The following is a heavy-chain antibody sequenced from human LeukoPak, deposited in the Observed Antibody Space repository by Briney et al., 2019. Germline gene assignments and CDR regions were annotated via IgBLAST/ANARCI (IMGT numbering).Heavy chain of an antibody. J-gene: IGHJ4*02. Sequence: GGSLRLSCAASGFTFSSYGMHWVRQAPGKGLEWEAVISYDGSNKYYADSVKGRFTISRDNSKNTLYLQMNSLRAEDTAVYYCAKETPYYDSSGDVWGQGTLVTVSS. CDR2: ISYDGSNK. CDR1: GFTFSSYG. V-gene: IGHV3-30*18. CDR3: AKETPYYDSSGDV. D-gene: IGHD3-22*01.